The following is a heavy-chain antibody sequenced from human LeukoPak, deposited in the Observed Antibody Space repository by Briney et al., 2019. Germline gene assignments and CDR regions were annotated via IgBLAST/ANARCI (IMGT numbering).Heavy chain of an antibody. J-gene: IGHJ4*02. CDR3: ANYRKPQGLDY. CDR1: RFAFSTYA. V-gene: IGHV3-23*01. Sequence: GGSLTLSCAVSRFAFSTYAMTWVRPAPGQGLEYVSTISSNGADTYYADSVKGRFTISRDNSKNTLYLQMTSLRVEDTAVYYCANYRKPQGLDYWGQGTLVTVSS. CDR2: ISSNGADT. D-gene: IGHD1-14*01.